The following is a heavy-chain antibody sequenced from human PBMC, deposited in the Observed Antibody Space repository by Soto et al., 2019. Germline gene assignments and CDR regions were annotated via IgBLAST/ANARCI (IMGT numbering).Heavy chain of an antibody. CDR1: GGSISSGGYY. D-gene: IGHD3-3*01. Sequence: QVQLQESGPGLVKPSQTLSLTCTVSGGSISSGGYYWSWIRQHPGKGLEWIGYIYYSGSTYYNPSLKSRVTISVDTSKNQFSQKLSSVTAADTAVYYCARGPKIFGVVIIRGWFDPWGQGTLVTVSS. V-gene: IGHV4-31*03. CDR2: IYYSGST. J-gene: IGHJ5*02. CDR3: ARGPKIFGVVIIRGWFDP.